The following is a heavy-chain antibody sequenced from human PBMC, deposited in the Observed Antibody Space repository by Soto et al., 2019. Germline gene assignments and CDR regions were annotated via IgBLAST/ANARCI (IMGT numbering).Heavy chain of an antibody. CDR3: ARQNDFWSGYYPPFDY. J-gene: IGHJ4*02. D-gene: IGHD3-3*01. Sequence: SETLSLTCTVSGGSISSGDYYWSWIRHPPGKGLEWIGYIYYSGSTYYNPSLKSRVTISVDTSKNQFSLKLSSVTAADTAVYYCARQNDFWSGYYPPFDYWGQGTLVTVSS. CDR2: IYYSGST. V-gene: IGHV4-30-4*01. CDR1: GGSISSGDYY.